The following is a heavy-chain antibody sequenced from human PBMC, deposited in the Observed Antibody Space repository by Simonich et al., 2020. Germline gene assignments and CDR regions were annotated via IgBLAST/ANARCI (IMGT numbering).Heavy chain of an antibody. Sequence: QVQLVESGGGVVQPGRSLRLSCAASGFTFSSYGVHWVRHAPGKGRGWMAVIWYDGSKKYYADSVKGRFTISRDNSKNTLYLQMNSLRAEDTAVYYCARDRDSGSYFDYWGQGTLVTVSS. CDR3: ARDRDSGSYFDY. CDR1: GFTFSSYG. J-gene: IGHJ4*02. V-gene: IGHV3-33*01. CDR2: IWYDGSKK. D-gene: IGHD1-26*01.